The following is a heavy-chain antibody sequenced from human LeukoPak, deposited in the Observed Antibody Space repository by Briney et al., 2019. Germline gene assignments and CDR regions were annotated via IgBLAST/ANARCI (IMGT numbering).Heavy chain of an antibody. J-gene: IGHJ3*02. CDR2: ISYDGGIK. D-gene: IGHD1-1*01. CDR1: GFTFSSYG. V-gene: IGHV3-30*18. CDR3: AKCRTVWVPPFDI. Sequence: GRSLRHSCAASGFTFSSYGMHWVREAPGKGLEWVSVISYDGGIKYYADSVKGRFTSSRDNSKNTLYLQMNSLRAEDTAVYYCAKCRTVWVPPFDIWGQGTMVTVSS.